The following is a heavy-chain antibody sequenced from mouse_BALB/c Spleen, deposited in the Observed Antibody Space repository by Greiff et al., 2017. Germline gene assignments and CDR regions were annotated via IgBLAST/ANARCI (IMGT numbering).Heavy chain of an antibody. D-gene: IGHD2-2*01. CDR1: GYTFTSYY. J-gene: IGHJ1*01. V-gene: IGHV1S56*01. CDR3: ARRWLRRDWYFDV. CDR2: IYPGNVNT. Sequence: VQGVESGPELVKPGASVRISCKASGYTFTSYYIHWVKQRPGQGLEWIGWIYPGNVNTKYNEKFKGKATLTADKSSSTAYMQLSSLTSEDSAVYFCARRWLRRDWYFDVWGAGTTVTVSS.